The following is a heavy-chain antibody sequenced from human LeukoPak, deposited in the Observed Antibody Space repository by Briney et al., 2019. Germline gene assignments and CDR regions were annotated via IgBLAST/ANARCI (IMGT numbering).Heavy chain of an antibody. J-gene: IGHJ4*02. Sequence: ASVKVSCKASGYTFTGYYMHWVRQARGRGLEWMGRISPNSGGTNYAQKFQGRVTMTRDTSISTAYMELSRLRSDDTAVYYCARGYCSSTSCSLYYFDYWGQGTLVTVSS. CDR2: ISPNSGGT. D-gene: IGHD2-2*01. CDR1: GYTFTGYY. CDR3: ARGYCSSTSCSLYYFDY. V-gene: IGHV1-2*06.